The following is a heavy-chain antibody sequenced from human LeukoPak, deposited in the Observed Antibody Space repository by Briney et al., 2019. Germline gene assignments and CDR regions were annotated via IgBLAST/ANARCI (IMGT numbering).Heavy chain of an antibody. Sequence: SETLSLTCTVSGGSISSYYWSWIRQPPGKGLEWIAYISDIGSINYNPSLKSRVTISLDTSKNQFSLKLTSVTAADTAVYFCARDGHGSGSYDGFEIWGQGTMVTVSS. D-gene: IGHD3-10*01. CDR1: GGSISSYY. CDR3: ARDGHGSGSYDGFEI. CDR2: ISDIGSI. V-gene: IGHV4-59*01. J-gene: IGHJ3*02.